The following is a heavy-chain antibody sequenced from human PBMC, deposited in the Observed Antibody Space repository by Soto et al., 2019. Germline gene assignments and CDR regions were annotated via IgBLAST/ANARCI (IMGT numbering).Heavy chain of an antibody. Sequence: GGSLRLSCEGSGFTFSDYYISWIRQAPGKGLEWISYSSNSGTFSRYADSVKGRFSISRDNTKNLLYLQMNSLRAEDTAVYYCARSGDNYNRPDSWGQGTLVTVSS. CDR1: GFTFSDYY. D-gene: IGHD1-1*01. CDR2: SSNSGTFS. V-gene: IGHV3-11*06. J-gene: IGHJ4*02. CDR3: ARSGDNYNRPDS.